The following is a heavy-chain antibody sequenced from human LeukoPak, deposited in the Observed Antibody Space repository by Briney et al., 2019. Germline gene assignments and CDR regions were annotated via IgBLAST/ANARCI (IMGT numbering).Heavy chain of an antibody. CDR1: GYSISSGYY. CDR2: IYHSGST. J-gene: IGHJ4*02. CDR3: ASYYDYVWGSLPVDY. Sequence: SETLFLTCAVSGYSISSGYYWGWIRQPPGKGLGWIGSIYHSGSTYYNPSLKSRVTISVDTSKNQFSLKLSSVTAADTAVYYCASYYDYVWGSLPVDYWGQGTLVTVSS. D-gene: IGHD3-16*01. V-gene: IGHV4-38-2*01.